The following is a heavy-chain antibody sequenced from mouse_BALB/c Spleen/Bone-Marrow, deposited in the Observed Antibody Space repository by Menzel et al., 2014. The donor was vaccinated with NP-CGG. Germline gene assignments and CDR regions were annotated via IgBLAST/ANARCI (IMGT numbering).Heavy chain of an antibody. V-gene: IGHV1-18*01. J-gene: IGHJ3*01. CDR2: INPYNGGT. D-gene: IGHD2-3*01. CDR1: GYSFTGYT. Sequence: VQLQQSGPELVKPGASMKIPCKASGYSFTGYTMNWVKQSHGKNLEWIGLINPYNGGTSYNQKFKGKATLTVDKSSSTAYMELLSLTSEDSVVYYCARFGADGYPRFAYWGQGTLVTVSA. CDR3: ARFGADGYPRFAY.